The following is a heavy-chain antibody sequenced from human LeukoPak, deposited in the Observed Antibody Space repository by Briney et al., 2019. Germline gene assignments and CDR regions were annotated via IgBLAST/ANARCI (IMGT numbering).Heavy chain of an antibody. J-gene: IGHJ6*02. Sequence: ASVKVSCKASGYTFTGYYMHWVRQAPGQGLEWMGWINTNSGGTNYAQKSQGRVTMTRDTSISTAYMELSRLRSDDTAVYYCARQPDSGDYYYGMDVWGQGTTVTVSS. CDR1: GYTFTGYY. V-gene: IGHV1-2*02. D-gene: IGHD1-14*01. CDR2: INTNSGGT. CDR3: ARQPDSGDYYYGMDV.